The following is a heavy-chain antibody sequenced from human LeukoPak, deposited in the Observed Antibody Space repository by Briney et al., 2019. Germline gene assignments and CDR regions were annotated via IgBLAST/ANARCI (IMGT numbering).Heavy chain of an antibody. CDR3: ARRRWGLLFPFDY. D-gene: IGHD2-21*01. CDR1: GGSISSSSYY. CDR2: IYYSGST. Sequence: SETLSLTCTVSGGSISSSSYYWGWIRQPPGKGLEWIGSIYYSGSTYYNPSLKSRVTISVDTSKNQFSLKLSSVTAADTAVYYCARRRWGLLFPFDYWGQGTLVTVS. J-gene: IGHJ4*02. V-gene: IGHV4-39*01.